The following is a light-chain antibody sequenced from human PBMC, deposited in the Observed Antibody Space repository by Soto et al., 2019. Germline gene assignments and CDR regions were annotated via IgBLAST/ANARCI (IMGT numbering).Light chain of an antibody. CDR2: AAS. CDR1: QSITTY. J-gene: IGKJ4*01. CDR3: QQIYSSPLT. V-gene: IGKV1-39*01. Sequence: DIQMTQSPSSLSASVGDRVTITCRASQSITTYLNWYRQKPGKAPKLLIYAASSLQSGVPSRFSGSGSETTFTLSISSLQPQDFSTYLCQQIYSSPLTFGGGTKVEIK.